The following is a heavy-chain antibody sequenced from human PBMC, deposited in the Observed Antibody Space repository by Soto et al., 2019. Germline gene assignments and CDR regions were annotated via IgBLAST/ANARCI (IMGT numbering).Heavy chain of an antibody. V-gene: IGHV6-1*01. Sequence: PSQTLSLTCAISGDSVSSNTASWNWVRQSPSRGLEWLGRTYSRSKWYNDYAVSVKSRIIVNPDTSKNQFSLQLNSVTPEDTAVSYREQGDTIAPKTGYAFDTWGQGILVTVSS. D-gene: IGHD5-12*01. CDR3: EQGDTIAPKTGYAFDT. J-gene: IGHJ4*02. CDR2: TYSRSKWYN. CDR1: GDSVSSNTAS.